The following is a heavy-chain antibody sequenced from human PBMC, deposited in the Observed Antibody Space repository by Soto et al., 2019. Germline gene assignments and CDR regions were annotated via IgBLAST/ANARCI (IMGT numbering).Heavy chain of an antibody. V-gene: IGHV5-51*01. J-gene: IGHJ4*02. D-gene: IGHD6-13*01. CDR1: GYSFTSYW. CDR3: ARRGPSSSWYTPWGY. CDR2: IYPGDSDT. Sequence: GESLKISCKGSGYSFTSYWIGWVRQMPGKGLEWMGIIYPGDSDTRYSPSFQGQVTISADKSISTAYLQWSSLKASDTAMYYCARRGPSSSWYTPWGYWGQGTLVTVSS.